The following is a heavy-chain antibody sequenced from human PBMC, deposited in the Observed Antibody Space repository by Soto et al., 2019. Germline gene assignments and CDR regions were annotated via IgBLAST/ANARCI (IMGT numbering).Heavy chain of an antibody. V-gene: IGHV1-69*12. D-gene: IGHD3-3*01. Sequence: QVQLVQSGAEVKKPGSSVKVSCKASGGTVSIYGISWVRQAPGQGLEWMGGIIPIFGTANFAQKFQGRVTITADESTSTAYMELSSLRSEDTAVYYCARGSSYYDFWSGYLFYYGMDVWGQGTTVTVSS. CDR2: IIPIFGTA. CDR3: ARGSSYYDFWSGYLFYYGMDV. J-gene: IGHJ6*02. CDR1: GGTVSIYG.